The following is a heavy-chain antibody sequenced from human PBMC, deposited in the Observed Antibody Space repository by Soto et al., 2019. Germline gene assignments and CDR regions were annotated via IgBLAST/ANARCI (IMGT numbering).Heavy chain of an antibody. J-gene: IGHJ5*02. V-gene: IGHV4-59*08. D-gene: IGHD3-10*01. CDR3: ARQKIGGNWFDP. Sequence: ETLSLTCTVSGGSISSDYWSWIRQPPGKGLEWIGYIYYSGSTNYNPSLKSRVTISVDTSKNQFSLKLSSVTAADTAVYYCARQKIGGNWFDPWGQGTLVTVSS. CDR2: IYYSGST. CDR1: GGSISSDY.